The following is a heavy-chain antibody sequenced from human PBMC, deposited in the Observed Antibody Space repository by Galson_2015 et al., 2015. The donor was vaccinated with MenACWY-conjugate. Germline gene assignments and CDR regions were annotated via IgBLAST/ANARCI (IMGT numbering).Heavy chain of an antibody. V-gene: IGHV3-48*01. CDR2: ISSSSSTI. Sequence: SLRLSCAASGFTFSSYSMNWVRQAPGKGLEWVSYISSSSSTIYYADSVKGRFTISRDNAKNSLYLQMNSLRAEDTAVYYCARDLPPEPTDVGSAFDIWGQGTMVTVSS. CDR3: ARDLPPEPTDVGSAFDI. J-gene: IGHJ3*02. CDR1: GFTFSSYS. D-gene: IGHD1-26*01.